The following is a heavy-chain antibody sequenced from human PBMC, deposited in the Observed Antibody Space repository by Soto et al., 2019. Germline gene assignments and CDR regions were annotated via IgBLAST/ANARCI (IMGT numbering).Heavy chain of an antibody. J-gene: IGHJ5*02. CDR1: GDSISSGGYY. CDR2: IYNTGST. D-gene: IGHD3-3*01. Sequence: SETLSLTCPVSGDSISSGGYYWSWIRQHPGRGLEWIGYIYNTGSTTYNPSLKSRVTISLDTSKNQFSLKLTSVTAADTAVYYCARXRAGFFWSGRRDNWFDPWGQGTLVTVSS. V-gene: IGHV4-31*03. CDR3: ARXRAGFFWSGRRDNWFDP.